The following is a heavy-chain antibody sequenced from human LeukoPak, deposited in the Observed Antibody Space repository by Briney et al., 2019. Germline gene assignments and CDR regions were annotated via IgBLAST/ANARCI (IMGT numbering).Heavy chain of an antibody. CDR3: ARVRQWPAPRSTGDFDY. CDR1: GYTFTGYY. Sequence: GASVKVSCKASGYTFTGYYMHWVRQAPGQGLEWMGWINPNSGGTNYAQKFQGRVTMTRDTSISTAYMELSRLRSDDTAVYYCARVRQWPAPRSTGDFDYWGQGTLVTVSS. D-gene: IGHD6-19*01. J-gene: IGHJ4*02. CDR2: INPNSGGT. V-gene: IGHV1-2*02.